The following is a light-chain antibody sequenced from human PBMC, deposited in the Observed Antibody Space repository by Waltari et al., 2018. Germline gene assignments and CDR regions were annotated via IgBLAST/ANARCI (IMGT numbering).Light chain of an antibody. CDR1: SSNIGSNT. CDR3: AAWDDSLNGWV. J-gene: IGLJ3*02. V-gene: IGLV1-44*01. CDR2: SNN. Sequence: QSVVIQPPSASGTPGQRVTISCSGSSSNIGSNTVNWYQQLPGTAPKLLIYSNNPRPSGVPARVSGSKSGTSASLAISGLQSEDETDYYCAAWDDSLNGWVFGGGTKLTVL.